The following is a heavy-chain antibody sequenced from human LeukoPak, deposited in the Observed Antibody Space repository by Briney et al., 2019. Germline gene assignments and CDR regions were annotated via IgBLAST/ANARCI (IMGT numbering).Heavy chain of an antibody. V-gene: IGHV4-34*01. CDR2: INHSGST. J-gene: IGHJ4*02. CDR1: GGSFSGYY. Sequence: PSETLSLTCAVYGGSFSGYYWSWIRQPPGKGLEWIGEINHSGSTNYNPSLKSRVTISVDTSKNQFSLKLGSVTAADTGVYYCARAQGGRYYFDYWGQGTLVTVSS. D-gene: IGHD3-16*01. CDR3: ARAQGGRYYFDY.